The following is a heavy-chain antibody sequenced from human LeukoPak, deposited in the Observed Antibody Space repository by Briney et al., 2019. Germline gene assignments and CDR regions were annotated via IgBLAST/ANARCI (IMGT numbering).Heavy chain of an antibody. CDR3: VRHDGRGGATMGAFDS. V-gene: IGHV4-30-4*01. J-gene: IGHJ5*01. CDR2: IYYSGST. CDR1: GGSISSGDYY. Sequence: SETLSLTCTVSGGSISSGDYYWSWIRQPPGKGLEWIGYIYYSGSTYYNPSLKSRVTISVDTPANHFSLQLNSVTAADTAVYYCVRHDGRGGATMGAFDSWGQGSLVTVSS. D-gene: IGHD5-12*01.